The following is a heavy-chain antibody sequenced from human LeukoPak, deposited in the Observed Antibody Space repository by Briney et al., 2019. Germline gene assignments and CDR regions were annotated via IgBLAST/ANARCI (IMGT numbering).Heavy chain of an antibody. CDR3: AREGGYSSSWYLDY. CDR2: ISSSSSYI. J-gene: IGHJ4*02. V-gene: IGHV3-21*01. Sequence: GGSLRLSCAASGFTFSSYSMNWVRQAPGKGLEWVSSISSSSSYIYHADSVKGRFTISRDNAKNSLYLQMNSLRAEDTAVYYCAREGGYSSSWYLDYWGQGTLVTVSS. D-gene: IGHD6-13*01. CDR1: GFTFSSYS.